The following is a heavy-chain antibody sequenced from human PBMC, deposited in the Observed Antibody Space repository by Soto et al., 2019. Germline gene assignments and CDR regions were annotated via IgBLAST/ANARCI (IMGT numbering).Heavy chain of an antibody. V-gene: IGHV1-69*08. D-gene: IGHD3-9*01. J-gene: IGHJ4*02. CDR3: ARRSESCAVLTAYEGSCFDY. Sequence: QVHLVQSGAEVKKPGSSVRVSCKPSGGSFNNYTINWVRQAPGQGLEWMGRVIPMFGTTSYAQKFQGRVTITAHKSTKTAYMKLSSLTSEDTAIFHCARRSESCAVLTAYEGSCFDYWGQGTLVTVSS. CDR1: GGSFNNYT. CDR2: VIPMFGTT.